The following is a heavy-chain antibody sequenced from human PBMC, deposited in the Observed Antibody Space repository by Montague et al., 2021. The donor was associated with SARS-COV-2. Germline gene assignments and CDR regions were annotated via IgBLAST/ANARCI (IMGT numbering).Heavy chain of an antibody. V-gene: IGHV4-4*08. J-gene: IGHJ4*02. CDR1: GVSISSYY. Sequence: SETLSLTCTVSGVSISSYYWSWIRQPPGKGLEWIGNIHSSGSTYYKSRVTISVDTSKNQFSLKVTSVTAADTAVYYCARRLGGSGWLDYWGQGTLVTVSS. D-gene: IGHD6-25*01. CDR2: IHSSGST. CDR3: ARRLGGSGWLDY.